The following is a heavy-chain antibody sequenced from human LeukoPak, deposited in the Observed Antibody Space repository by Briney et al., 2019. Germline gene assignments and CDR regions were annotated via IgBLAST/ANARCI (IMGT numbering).Heavy chain of an antibody. CDR1: GGSILNYY. J-gene: IGHJ5*02. CDR3: ARWAVRGVNNWFDP. V-gene: IGHV4-59*01. Sequence: SETLSLTCTVSGGSILNYYWSRIRQPPGKGLEWIGYIYYSGSTNYNPSLKSRVTISVDTSKNQFSLKLSSVTAADTAVYYCARWAVRGVNNWFDPWGQGTLVTVSS. D-gene: IGHD3-10*01. CDR2: IYYSGST.